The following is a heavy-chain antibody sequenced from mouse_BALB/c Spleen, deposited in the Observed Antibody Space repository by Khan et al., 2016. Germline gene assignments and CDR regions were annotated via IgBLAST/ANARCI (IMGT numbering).Heavy chain of an antibody. Sequence: QVQLQQSGAELARPGASVKLSCKASGYTFTSYWMQWVKQRPGQGLEWIGAIYPGDGDTRYTQKFKGKATFTADKSSNTVYMQLSSLPSEDSAVYYCAKGGRAMDNWGQGTSVTVSS. CDR1: GYTFTSYW. V-gene: IGHV1-87*01. CDR2: IYPGDGDT. J-gene: IGHJ4*01. CDR3: AKGGRAMDN. D-gene: IGHD1-1*01.